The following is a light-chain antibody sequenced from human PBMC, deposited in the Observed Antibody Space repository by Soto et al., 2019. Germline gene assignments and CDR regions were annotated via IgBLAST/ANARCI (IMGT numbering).Light chain of an antibody. V-gene: IGLV1-40*01. CDR3: QSYDRSLTVLYV. CDR2: GDS. Sequence: QSVLTQRPSVSGAPGQWVTISCTGTSSNIGAGYDVHWYQQLPGTAPKLLIYGDSLRPSGVPERFSGSKSGTSASLAIAGLQPEDAGDYYCQSYDRSLTVLYVFGTGTKVTVL. J-gene: IGLJ1*01. CDR1: SSNIGAGYD.